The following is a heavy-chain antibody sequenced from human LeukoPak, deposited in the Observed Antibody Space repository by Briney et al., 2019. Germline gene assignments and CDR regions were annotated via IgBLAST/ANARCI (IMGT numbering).Heavy chain of an antibody. D-gene: IGHD2-2*01. V-gene: IGHV3-33*01. CDR3: ARYGSTSWPTIGY. J-gene: IGHJ4*02. CDR2: IWYDGSNK. CDR1: GFTFSSYG. Sequence: GRSLRLSCAASGFTFSSYGMHWVRQAPGKGLEGVAVIWYDGSNKYYADSVKGRFTISRDNSKNTLYLQMNSLRAEDTAVYYCARYGSTSWPTIGYWGQGTLVTVSS.